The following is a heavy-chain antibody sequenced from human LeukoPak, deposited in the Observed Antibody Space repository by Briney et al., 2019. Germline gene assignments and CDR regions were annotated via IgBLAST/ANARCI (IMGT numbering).Heavy chain of an antibody. Sequence: PGGSLRLSCAASGFTFSSYGMHWVRQAPGKGLEWVACIRYDGSNKYYADSVKGRFTISRDNSKITLYLQMNSLRAEDTAVYYCAKDPYYYGSGSYPAEYFQHWGQGTLVTVSS. V-gene: IGHV3-30*02. D-gene: IGHD3-10*01. J-gene: IGHJ1*01. CDR3: AKDPYYYGSGSYPAEYFQH. CDR1: GFTFSSYG. CDR2: IRYDGSNK.